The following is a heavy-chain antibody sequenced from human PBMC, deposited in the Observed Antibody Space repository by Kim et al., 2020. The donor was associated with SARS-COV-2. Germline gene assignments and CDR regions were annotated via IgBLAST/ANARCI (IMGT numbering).Heavy chain of an antibody. CDR1: GGSFSGYY. CDR2: INHSGST. CDR3: ARTVGYCSSTSCPGLFDY. V-gene: IGHV4-34*01. D-gene: IGHD2-2*01. J-gene: IGHJ4*02. Sequence: SETLSLTCAVYGGSFSGYYWSWIRQPPGKGLEWIGEINHSGSTNYNPSLKSRVTISVDTSKNQFSLKLSSVTAADTAVYYCARTVGYCSSTSCPGLFDYWGQGTLVAVSS.